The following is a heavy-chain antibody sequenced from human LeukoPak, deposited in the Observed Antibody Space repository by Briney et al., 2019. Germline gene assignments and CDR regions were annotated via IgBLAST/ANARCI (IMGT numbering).Heavy chain of an antibody. Sequence: GGSLRLSCAASGFTFSSYSMNWVRQAPGKGLEWVSAISGSGGSTYYADSVKGRFTISRDNSKNTLYLQMNSLRAEDTAVYYRAKLSPRGSEVVVITSFDYWGQGTLVTVSS. D-gene: IGHD3-22*01. V-gene: IGHV3-23*01. CDR1: GFTFSSYS. J-gene: IGHJ4*02. CDR2: ISGSGGST. CDR3: AKLSPRGSEVVVITSFDY.